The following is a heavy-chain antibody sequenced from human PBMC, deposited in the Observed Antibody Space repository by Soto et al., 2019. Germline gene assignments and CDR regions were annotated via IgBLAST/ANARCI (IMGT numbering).Heavy chain of an antibody. V-gene: IGHV3-33*01. J-gene: IGHJ5*02. CDR3: ARGQIQRWGTGGYNWFDP. D-gene: IGHD5-18*01. CDR2: IWYDGSNK. Sequence: QVQLVESGGGVVQPGRSLRLSSAASGFTFSSYGMHWVRQAPGKGLEWVAVIWYDGSNKYYADSVKGRFTISRDNSKNPLYLQMNSMRAEDTAVYYCARGQIQRWGTGGYNWFDPWGQGTLVTVSS. CDR1: GFTFSSYG.